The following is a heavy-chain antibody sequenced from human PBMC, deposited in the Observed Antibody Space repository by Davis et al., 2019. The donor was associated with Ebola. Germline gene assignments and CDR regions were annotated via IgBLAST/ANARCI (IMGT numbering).Heavy chain of an antibody. D-gene: IGHD4-17*01. V-gene: IGHV3-66*01. J-gene: IGHJ2*01. CDR1: GFTVSSNY. CDR2: IYSGGST. CDR3: ARLRPGVTTVTTTQDWYFDL. Sequence: PGGSLRLSCAASGFTVSSNYMSWVRQAPGKGLEWVSVIYSGGSTYYADSVKGRFTISRDNSKNTLYLQMNSLRAEDTAVYYCARLRPGVTTVTTTQDWYFDLWGRGTLVTVSS.